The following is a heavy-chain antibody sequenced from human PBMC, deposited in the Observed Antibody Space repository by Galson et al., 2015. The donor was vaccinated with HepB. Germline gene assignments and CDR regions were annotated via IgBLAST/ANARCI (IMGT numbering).Heavy chain of an antibody. V-gene: IGHV3-30*02. CDR3: AKGSGRDVT. CDR1: GFTFSGYG. D-gene: IGHD5-24*01. J-gene: IGHJ1*01. CDR2: IHYDGSTT. Sequence: SLRLSCAASGFTFSGYGLRWVRQAPGKGLEWVAFIHYDGSTTYYPDSVKGRFTISRDNSKSTVYLQMNSLRAEDTAVYFCAKGSGRDVTWGQGTLVTVSS.